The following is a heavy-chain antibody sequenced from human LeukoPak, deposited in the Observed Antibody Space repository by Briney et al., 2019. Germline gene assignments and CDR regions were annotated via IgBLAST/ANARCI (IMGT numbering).Heavy chain of an antibody. CDR1: GDTLTELS. CDR3: TTREIVVEPAQTSMVRGVLWRSDF. V-gene: IGHV1-24*01. D-gene: IGHD3-10*01. CDR2: FDPKEGER. J-gene: IGHJ4*01. Sequence: ASVKVSCKVSGDTLTELSMHWVRQAPGKGLEWMRGFDPKEGERVYAQNFQGRFTMTEDTSSGTAYMELNSLRSEDAAVYYCTTREIVVEPAQTSMVRGVLWRSDFWGHGTLVTVSS.